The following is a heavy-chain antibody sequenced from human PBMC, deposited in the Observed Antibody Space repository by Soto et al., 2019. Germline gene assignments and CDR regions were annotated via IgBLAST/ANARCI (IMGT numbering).Heavy chain of an antibody. Sequence: QVQLVQSGAEVKKPGSSVKVSCEASGGTFSSYPINWVRQAPGQGLEWMDGIIPFFGTSNYAQKFQGRVTITADDSTSTAYMELRSLRSEDTAVYYCARVGHITNYGMAVWGQGTTVTVSS. V-gene: IGHV1-69*01. J-gene: IGHJ6*02. CDR1: GGTFSSYP. CDR3: ARVGHITNYGMAV. D-gene: IGHD1-26*01. CDR2: IIPFFGTS.